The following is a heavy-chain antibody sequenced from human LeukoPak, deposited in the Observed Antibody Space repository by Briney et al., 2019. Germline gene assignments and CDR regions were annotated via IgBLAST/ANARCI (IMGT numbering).Heavy chain of an antibody. CDR1: GFTFSYFW. J-gene: IGHJ4*02. V-gene: IGHV3-7*01. Sequence: GGSLRLSCAASGFTFSYFWMSWVRQAPGKGLEWVANIKEDGSEKYYVDSVKGRFTISRDNAKNSLYLQMNSLRAEDTAMYYCAREYYYDSSGYGSFGYWSQGTLVTVSS. D-gene: IGHD3-22*01. CDR2: IKEDGSEK. CDR3: AREYYYDSSGYGSFGY.